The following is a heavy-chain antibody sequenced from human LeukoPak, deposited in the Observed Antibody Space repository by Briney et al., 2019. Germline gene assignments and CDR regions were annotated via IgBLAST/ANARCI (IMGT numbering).Heavy chain of an antibody. J-gene: IGHJ4*02. V-gene: IGHV4-4*02. CDR1: GGSLTSSSW. Sequence: SETLSLTCAVSGGSLTSSSWWSWVRQPPGKGLEWIGEIYHSGDTNYNPSLKSRVTMSVDKSKNQFSLKLSSVTAADTAVYYFGGFSAYDGAGYRGLWGQGTLVTVSS. CDR3: GGFSAYDGAGYRGL. CDR2: IYHSGDT. D-gene: IGHD4/OR15-4a*01.